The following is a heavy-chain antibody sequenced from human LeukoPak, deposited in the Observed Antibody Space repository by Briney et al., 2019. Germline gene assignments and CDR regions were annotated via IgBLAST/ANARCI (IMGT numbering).Heavy chain of an antibody. CDR1: GFTFSSYG. V-gene: IGHV3-23*01. Sequence: HAGGSLRLSCAASGFTFSSYGMHWVRQAPGKGLEWVSAISGSGGSTYYADSVKGRFTISRDNSKNTLYLQMNSLRAEDTAVYYCAKVESYYYDSSGFDYWGQGTLVTVSS. D-gene: IGHD3-22*01. J-gene: IGHJ4*02. CDR3: AKVESYYYDSSGFDY. CDR2: ISGSGGST.